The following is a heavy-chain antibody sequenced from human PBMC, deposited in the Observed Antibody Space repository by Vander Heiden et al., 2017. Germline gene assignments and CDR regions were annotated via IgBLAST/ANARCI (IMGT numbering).Heavy chain of an antibody. D-gene: IGHD3-3*01. CDR3: ARVTYYDFWSGYNGGMDV. CDR2: IIPIFGTA. V-gene: IGHV1-69*01. CDR1: GGPFSSYA. J-gene: IGHJ6*02. Sequence: QVQLVQSGAEVKKPGSSVKVSCKASGGPFSSYAISWVRQAPGQGLEWMGGIIPIFGTANYAQKFQGRVTITADEATSTAYMELSSLRSEDTAVYYCARVTYYDFWSGYNGGMDVWGQGTTVTVSS.